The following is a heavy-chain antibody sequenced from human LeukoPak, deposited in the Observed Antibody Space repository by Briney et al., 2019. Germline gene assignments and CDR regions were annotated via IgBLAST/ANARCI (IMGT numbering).Heavy chain of an antibody. J-gene: IGHJ5*02. Sequence: PSETLSLTCAVYGGSFSGYYWSWIRQPPGKGLEWIGEINHSGSTNYNPSLKSRVTISVDTSKNQFSLKLSSVTAVDTAVYYCARVVSIVVPAARNWFDPWGQGTLVTVSS. V-gene: IGHV4-34*01. CDR2: INHSGST. D-gene: IGHD2-2*01. CDR3: ARVVSIVVPAARNWFDP. CDR1: GGSFSGYY.